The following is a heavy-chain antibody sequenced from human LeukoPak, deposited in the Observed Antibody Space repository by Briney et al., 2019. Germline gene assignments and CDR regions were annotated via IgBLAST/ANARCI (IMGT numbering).Heavy chain of an antibody. CDR1: GASIRSGDYY. CDR2: IYDSGST. Sequence: SETLSLTCTVSGASIRSGDYYWSWNRQPPGKGLEWIGYIYDSGSTYYNPSLKSRITISVDTSENRFSLKLSSVTATDTAVYYCARDCSGGSCYGAFDIWGQGTMVTVSS. V-gene: IGHV4-30-4*01. J-gene: IGHJ3*02. CDR3: ARDCSGGSCYGAFDI. D-gene: IGHD2-15*01.